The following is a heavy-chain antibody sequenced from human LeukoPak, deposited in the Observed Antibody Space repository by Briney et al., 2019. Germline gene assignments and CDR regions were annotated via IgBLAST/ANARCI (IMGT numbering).Heavy chain of an antibody. CDR3: ARAGKEYYDILTGYYNEVYFDY. D-gene: IGHD3-9*01. V-gene: IGHV3-11*01. CDR1: GFTVSDYY. Sequence: GGSLRLSCAASGFTVSDYYMSWIRQAPGKGLEWVSYISSSGSTIYYADSVKGRFTISRDNAKNSLYLQMNSLRAEDTAVYYCARAGKEYYDILTGYYNEVYFDYWGQGTLVTVSS. J-gene: IGHJ4*02. CDR2: ISSSGSTI.